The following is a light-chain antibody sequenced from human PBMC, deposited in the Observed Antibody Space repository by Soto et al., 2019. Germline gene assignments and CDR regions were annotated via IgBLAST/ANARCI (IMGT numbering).Light chain of an antibody. V-gene: IGKV3-15*01. CDR3: QQYNNWPPT. J-gene: IGKJ1*01. CDR2: GVS. Sequence: EIVMTQSPATLSVSPGERATLSCRASQSVSSNLAWYQQKPGQAPRLLIYGVSTRATAIPARFSGSGSGTAFTLTISSLQSEDFAVYYCQQYNNWPPTFGQGTKVEIK. CDR1: QSVSSN.